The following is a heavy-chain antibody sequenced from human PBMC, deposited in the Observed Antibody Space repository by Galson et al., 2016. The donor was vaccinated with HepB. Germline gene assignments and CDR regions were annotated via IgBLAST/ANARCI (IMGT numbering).Heavy chain of an antibody. V-gene: IGHV3-64D*06. CDR3: VKDLVVVTPSLYGS. Sequence: SLRLSCAASGFTFSDYSMHWVRQAPGKSLEYVSAITTDGGTTYYADSVKGRFTISRDNSKNTLFLQMSSLRPEDTAVYYCVKDLVVVTPSLYGSWGQGTLVTVSS. J-gene: IGHJ5*02. D-gene: IGHD4-23*01. CDR1: GFTFSDYS. CDR2: ITTDGGTT.